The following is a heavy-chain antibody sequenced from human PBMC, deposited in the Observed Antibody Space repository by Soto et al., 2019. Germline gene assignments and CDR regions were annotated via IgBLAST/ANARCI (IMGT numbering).Heavy chain of an antibody. V-gene: IGHV3-23*01. CDR2: ITDSGGDT. Sequence: GGSLRLSCAASGFTFGNYAMSWVRQAPGKGLEWVSTITDSGGDTKYAGSVRGRFTISRDNSKSTLYLQMSSLRAEDSAIYYCARGSTDSYPGSRIFDFWGRGTLVTVSS. CDR1: GFTFGNYA. CDR3: ARGSTDSYPGSRIFDF. D-gene: IGHD3-10*01. J-gene: IGHJ4*02.